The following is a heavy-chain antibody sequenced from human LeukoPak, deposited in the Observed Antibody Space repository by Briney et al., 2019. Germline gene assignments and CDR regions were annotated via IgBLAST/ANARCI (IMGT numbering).Heavy chain of an antibody. J-gene: IGHJ3*02. V-gene: IGHV4-59*01. CDR1: GGSISSYY. CDR2: IYYSGST. Sequence: PSETLSLTCTVSGGSISSYYWSWIRQPPGKGLEWIGYIYYSGSTNYNPSLKSRVTISVKTSKNQFSLKLSSVTAADTAVYYCARENRYCSGGSCYSVASDDAFDIWGQGTMVTVSS. CDR3: ARENRYCSGGSCYSVASDDAFDI. D-gene: IGHD2-15*01.